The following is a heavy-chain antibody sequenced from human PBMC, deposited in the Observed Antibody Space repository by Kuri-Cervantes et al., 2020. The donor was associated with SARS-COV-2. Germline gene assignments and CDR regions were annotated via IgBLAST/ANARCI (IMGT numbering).Heavy chain of an antibody. D-gene: IGHD2-21*01. CDR3: ARVAGEGPIYYYYMDV. CDR1: GFSLSRYT. J-gene: IGHJ6*03. CDR2: ISGSGSYI. Sequence: GESLKISCAASGFSLSRYTMNWVRQAPGKALEWVSSISGSGSYIYYADSVKGRFTISKGSGENSLYLHMNSLRGDDTAVYYCARVAGEGPIYYYYMDVWGKGTTVTVSS. V-gene: IGHV3-21*01.